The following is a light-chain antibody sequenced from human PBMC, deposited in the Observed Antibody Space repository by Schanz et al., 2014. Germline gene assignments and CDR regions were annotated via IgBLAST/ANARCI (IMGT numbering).Light chain of an antibody. CDR1: SSNIGSET. Sequence: QSVLTQPPSASGTPGQRVTISCSGSSSNIGSETVHWYQQLPGTAPKLLMYNNNQRPSGVPDRLSGSKSGTSASLAISGLRSEDEADYYCAAWDDSLSGWVFGGGTKLTVL. CDR3: AAWDDSLSGWV. V-gene: IGLV1-47*02. CDR2: NNN. J-gene: IGLJ3*02.